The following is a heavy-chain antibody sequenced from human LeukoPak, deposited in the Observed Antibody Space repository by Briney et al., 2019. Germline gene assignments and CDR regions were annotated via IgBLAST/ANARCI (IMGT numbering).Heavy chain of an antibody. CDR1: GGSMSSYY. V-gene: IGHV4-59*08. J-gene: IGHJ6*02. Sequence: SETLSLTCTLSGGSMSSYYWSWIRQPPGKGLEWIGDIFYSGNANYNPSLKSRVTISVDTSKSQFSLRLSSVTAADTAVYYCARRGRYGAGPLYYYYGMDVWGQGTTVTVSS. CDR2: IFYSGNA. D-gene: IGHD3-10*01. CDR3: ARRGRYGAGPLYYYYGMDV.